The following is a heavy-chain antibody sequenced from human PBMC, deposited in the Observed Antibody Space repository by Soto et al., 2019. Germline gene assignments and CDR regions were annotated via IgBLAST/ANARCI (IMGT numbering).Heavy chain of an antibody. CDR2: IYPGDSDT. CDR1: GYSFTSYW. Sequence: GESLKISCEGSGYSFTSYWTGWVRQMPGKGLEWMGIIYPGDSDTRYSPSFQGQVTISADKSINTAYLQWSSLKASDTAMYYCARNRLAGGAIYGTGLSGMDVWGQGTTVTVSS. V-gene: IGHV5-51*01. CDR3: ARNRLAGGAIYGTGLSGMDV. D-gene: IGHD1-1*01. J-gene: IGHJ6*02.